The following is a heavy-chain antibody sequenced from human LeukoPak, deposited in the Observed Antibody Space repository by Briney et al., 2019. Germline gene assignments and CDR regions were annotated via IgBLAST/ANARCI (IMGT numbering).Heavy chain of an antibody. CDR1: GGSLSGYY. V-gene: IGHV4-34*01. D-gene: IGHD3-22*01. J-gene: IGHJ4*02. CDR2: INHSGST. Sequence: SETLSLTCAVYGGSLSGYYWSWIRQPPGKGLEWIGEINHSGSTNYNPSLKSRVTISVDTSKNQFSLKLSSVTAADTAVYYCARGPNYYDSPYDYWGQGTLVTVSS. CDR3: ARGPNYYDSPYDY.